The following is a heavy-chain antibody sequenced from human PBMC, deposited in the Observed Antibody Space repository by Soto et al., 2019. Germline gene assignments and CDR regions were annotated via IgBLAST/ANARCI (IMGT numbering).Heavy chain of an antibody. CDR2: IYYSGST. V-gene: IGHV4-59*01. D-gene: IGHD2-2*02. CDR1: GGSISSYY. J-gene: IGHJ6*02. Sequence: SETLSLTCTVSGGSISSYYWIWIRQPPGKGLEWIGYIYYSGSTNYNPSLKSRVTISVDTSKNQFSLKLSSVTAADTAVYYCARSIVVVSAAIVHYGMDVWGQGTTVTVSS. CDR3: ARSIVVVSAAIVHYGMDV.